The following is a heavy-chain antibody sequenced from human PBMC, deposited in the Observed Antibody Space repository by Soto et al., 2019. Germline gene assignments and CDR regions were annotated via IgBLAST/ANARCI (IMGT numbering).Heavy chain of an antibody. Sequence: QVQLVQSGAEVKKPGSSVKDSCKTSGGLFSVFSFNWVRQAPGQGLEWMGGVLPITGSTDYAQKFQGRLTITADRSTSTIYMELSRLTSDDTANYYCATIRVRGGPLRFEDGGQGTLISVSS. CDR3: ATIRVRGGPLRFED. J-gene: IGHJ4*01. V-gene: IGHV1-69*06. CDR1: GGLFSVFS. D-gene: IGHD5-12*01. CDR2: VLPITGST.